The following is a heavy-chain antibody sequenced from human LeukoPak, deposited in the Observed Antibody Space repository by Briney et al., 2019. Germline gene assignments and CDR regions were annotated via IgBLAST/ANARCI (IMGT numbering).Heavy chain of an antibody. D-gene: IGHD2-2*01. Sequence: GGSLRLSCAASGFTFSDYWMTWVRQAPGKGLEWVAVISYDGSNKYYADSVKGRFTISRDNSKNTLYLQMNSLRAEDTAVYYCAKDSESFVVVPAAPFDYWGQGTLVTVSS. CDR2: ISYDGSNK. J-gene: IGHJ4*02. CDR3: AKDSESFVVVPAAPFDY. V-gene: IGHV3-30*18. CDR1: GFTFSDYW.